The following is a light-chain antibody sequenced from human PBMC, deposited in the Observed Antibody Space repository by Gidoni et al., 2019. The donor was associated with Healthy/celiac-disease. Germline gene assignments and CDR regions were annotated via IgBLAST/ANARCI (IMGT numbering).Light chain of an antibody. CDR1: ALQKQY. CDR2: KDS. J-gene: IGLJ2*01. Sequence: SYELTQPPSVSVSPEQTARITCSGDALQKQYAYWYQQKQGQAPVMVIYKDSERPSGIPERFSGSSSGTILTLTISGVQAEDEADYYCQTVDTSGSYVLFGGGTKLTVL. V-gene: IGLV3-25*03. CDR3: QTVDTSGSYVL.